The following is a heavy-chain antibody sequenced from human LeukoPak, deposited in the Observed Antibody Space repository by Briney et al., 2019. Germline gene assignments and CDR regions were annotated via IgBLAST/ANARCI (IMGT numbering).Heavy chain of an antibody. J-gene: IGHJ3*02. V-gene: IGHV1-46*01. CDR1: GYTFTGYY. CDR3: ARYYYDSSGHRGAFDI. Sequence: GASVKVSCKASGYTFTGYYMHWVRQAPGQGREWMGWINPSGGSTSYAQKFQGRVTMTRDMSTSTVYMELSSLRSEDTAVYYCARYYYDSSGHRGAFDIWGQGTMVTVSS. D-gene: IGHD3-22*01. CDR2: INPSGGST.